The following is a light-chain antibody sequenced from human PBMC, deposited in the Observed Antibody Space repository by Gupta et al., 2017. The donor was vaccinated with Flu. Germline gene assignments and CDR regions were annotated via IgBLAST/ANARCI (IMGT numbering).Light chain of an antibody. CDR3: AAWDDSRSGVV. CDR1: SSNIGSNP. CDR2: NNN. J-gene: IGLJ3*02. V-gene: IGLV1-44*01. Sequence: SVLTQPPSASGTPGTRVTISCSGSSSNIGSNPVDWYQQLPGTAPKHLIYNNNQRPSGGPDRCSGSKSGTSVALAISGLQSEDEAEYYCAAWDDSRSGVVFGGGTKVTVL.